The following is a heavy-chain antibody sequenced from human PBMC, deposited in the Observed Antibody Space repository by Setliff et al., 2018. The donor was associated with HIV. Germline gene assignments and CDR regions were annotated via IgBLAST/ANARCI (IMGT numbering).Heavy chain of an antibody. CDR3: VRQGHWYIPWYFDY. J-gene: IGHJ4*02. CDR2: MDSSGNT. CDR1: GGSFSGYY. V-gene: IGHV4-34*01. Sequence: PSETLSLTCAVYGGSFSGYYWAWIRQPPGKGLEWIGSMDSSGNTYYSPSLRSRVTLSLDTSKNHISLHLSSVTAADTAVYYCVRQGHWYIPWYFDYWGQGALVTVSS. D-gene: IGHD1-20*01.